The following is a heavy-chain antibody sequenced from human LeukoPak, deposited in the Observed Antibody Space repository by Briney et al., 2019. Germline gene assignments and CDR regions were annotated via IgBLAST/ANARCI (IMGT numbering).Heavy chain of an antibody. CDR2: INPNSGGA. CDR1: GNTFIGNY. D-gene: IGHD6-19*01. V-gene: IGHV1-2*02. J-gene: IGHJ5*02. Sequence: ASVKVSCKASGNTFIGNYIHWVRQARGQGLEWMGWINPNSGGANYAQRFQGRVTMTRDTSVTTAFLDLYRLTSDDTAVYYCVTRSYTSGWPTWGQGTLVTVSS. CDR3: VTRSYTSGWPT.